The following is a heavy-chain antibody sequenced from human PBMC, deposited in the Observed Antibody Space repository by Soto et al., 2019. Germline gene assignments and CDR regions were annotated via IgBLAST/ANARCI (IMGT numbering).Heavy chain of an antibody. CDR3: ARDLDGDYDQIGIAY. CDR2: ISYDGSNK. V-gene: IGHV3-30-3*01. CDR1: GFTFSSYA. D-gene: IGHD4-17*01. J-gene: IGHJ4*02. Sequence: QVQLVESGGGVVQPGRSLRLSCAASGFTFSSYAMHWVRQAPGKGLEWVAVISYDGSNKYYADSVKGRFTISRDNSKNTLYLQMNSLRAEDTAVYYCARDLDGDYDQIGIAYWGQGTLVTVSS.